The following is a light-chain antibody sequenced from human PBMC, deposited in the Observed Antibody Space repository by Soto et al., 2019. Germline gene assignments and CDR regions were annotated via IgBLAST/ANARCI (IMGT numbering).Light chain of an antibody. CDR2: KVS. Sequence: DVVLTQSPLSLPVTLGQPASISCRSSQSLVYSDGNTYLNWFHQRPGQSPRRLIFKVSSRDSRVPDRFSGSGSGTDFTLRISRVEAEDVGVYYCMQGTHWPLTFGQGTRLEIK. CDR1: QSLVYSDGNTY. V-gene: IGKV2-30*01. J-gene: IGKJ5*01. CDR3: MQGTHWPLT.